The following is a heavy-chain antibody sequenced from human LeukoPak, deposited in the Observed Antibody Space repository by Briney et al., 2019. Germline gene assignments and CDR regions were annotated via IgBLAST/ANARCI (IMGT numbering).Heavy chain of an antibody. CDR3: ARGERSGYYYA. CDR1: GFTFSSYS. D-gene: IGHD3-22*01. J-gene: IGHJ5*02. Sequence: GGSLRLSCAASGFTFSSYSMNWVRQAPGKGLEWVSSISSSSSYIYYADSVKGRFTISRDNAKNSLYLQMNSLRAEDTAVYYCARGERSGYYYAWGQGTLVTVYS. V-gene: IGHV3-21*01. CDR2: ISSSSSYI.